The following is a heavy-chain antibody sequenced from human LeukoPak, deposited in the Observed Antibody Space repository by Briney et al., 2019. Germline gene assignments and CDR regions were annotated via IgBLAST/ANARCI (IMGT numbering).Heavy chain of an antibody. CDR1: GGSISSSSYY. CDR3: ARLYCSSTSCMDNWFDP. CDR2: IYYSGST. J-gene: IGHJ5*02. V-gene: IGHV4-39*07. Sequence: SETLSLTCTASGGSISSSSYYWGWIRQPPGKGLEWIGNIYYSGSTYYNPSLKSRVTISIDTSKNQFSLKLSSVTAADTAVYYCARLYCSSTSCMDNWFDPWGQGTLVTVSS. D-gene: IGHD2-2*01.